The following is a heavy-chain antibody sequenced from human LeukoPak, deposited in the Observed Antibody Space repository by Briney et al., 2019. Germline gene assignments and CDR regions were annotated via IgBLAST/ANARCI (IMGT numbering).Heavy chain of an antibody. CDR1: GGTFSSYA. D-gene: IGHD2-15*01. CDR2: IIPIFGIA. CDR3: ARDGYCTGGSCLQAKYYYYYGMDV. V-gene: IGHV1-69*04. Sequence: SVKVSCKASGGTFSSYAISWVRQAPGQGLEWMGRIIPIFGIANYAQKFQGRVTITADKSTSTAYMELSSLRSEDTAVYYCARDGYCTGGSCLQAKYYYYYGMDVWGQGTTVTVSS. J-gene: IGHJ6*02.